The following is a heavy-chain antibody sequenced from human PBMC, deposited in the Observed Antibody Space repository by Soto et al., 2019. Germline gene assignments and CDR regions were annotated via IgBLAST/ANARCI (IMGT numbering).Heavy chain of an antibody. V-gene: IGHV1-69*12. Sequence: QVHLVQSGAEVKKPGSSVKVSCTASGGTFSSHAIRWVRQAPGQGLEWMGGIIPIFATANYAQKFQGRVTITADESTSTAYMELSSLTSEDTAVFYCAPLKESGREQDSWGQGTLLTVSS. J-gene: IGHJ4*02. CDR2: IIPIFATA. CDR3: APLKESGREQDS. CDR1: GGTFSSHA. D-gene: IGHD1-1*01.